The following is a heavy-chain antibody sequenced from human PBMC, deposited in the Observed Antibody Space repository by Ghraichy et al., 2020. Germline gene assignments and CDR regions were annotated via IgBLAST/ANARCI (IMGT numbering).Heavy chain of an antibody. CDR2: IKQDGSEK. D-gene: IGHD3-16*01. CDR3: AKSLGGT. V-gene: IGHV3-7*03. J-gene: IGHJ3*01. CDR1: GLTFTKYW. Sequence: GGSLRLSCAASGLTFTKYWMGWVRQSPGKGLEWVANIKQDGSEKHYVDSVKGRFTISRDNAKNSVFLQMSSLRADDTAVYYCAKSLGGTWGQWDAGHRFF.